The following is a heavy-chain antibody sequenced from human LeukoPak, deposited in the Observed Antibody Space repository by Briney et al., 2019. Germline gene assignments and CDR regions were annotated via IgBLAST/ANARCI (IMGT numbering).Heavy chain of an antibody. V-gene: IGHV4-4*07. Sequence: SETLSLTCTVSGGSISSYYWSWIRQPAGKGLEWIGRIYTSGSTYYNPSLKSRVSMSVDTSKNQFSLKLSSVTAADTAMYYCATGYTNGVNQEVWLDPWGQGILVTVSS. CDR3: ATGYTNGVNQEVWLDP. D-gene: IGHD2-8*01. CDR2: IYTSGST. CDR1: GGSISSYY. J-gene: IGHJ5*02.